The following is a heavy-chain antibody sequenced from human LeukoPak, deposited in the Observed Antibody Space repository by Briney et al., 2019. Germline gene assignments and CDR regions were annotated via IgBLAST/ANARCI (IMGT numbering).Heavy chain of an antibody. CDR2: ISGSGRST. V-gene: IGHV3-23*01. D-gene: IGHD3-22*01. CDR3: AKGRYDSSGYYLDF. J-gene: IGHJ4*02. CDR1: KFIFSSYA. Sequence: PGGSLRLSCAASKFIFSSYAMSWVRQAPGKGLEWVSGISGSGRSTYYADSVKGRFTISRDNSNNTLYLQMNSLRAEDTAEYYCAKGRYDSSGYYLDFWGQGTLVTVSS.